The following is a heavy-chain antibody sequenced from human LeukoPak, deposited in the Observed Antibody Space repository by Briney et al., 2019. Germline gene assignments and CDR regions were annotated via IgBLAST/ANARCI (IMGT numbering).Heavy chain of an antibody. CDR2: IYYSAST. J-gene: IGHJ4*02. CDR1: GGSISSSSYY. CDR3: ASLLGSGRPIQLWGPYYFDY. D-gene: IGHD3-10*02. Sequence: SETLSLTCTVSGGSISSSSYYWGWIRQPPGKGLEWIGSIYYSASTYYNPSLKSRVTISVDTSKNQFSLKLSSVTAVDTAVYYCASLLGSGRPIQLWGPYYFDYWGQGTLVTVSS. V-gene: IGHV4-39*01.